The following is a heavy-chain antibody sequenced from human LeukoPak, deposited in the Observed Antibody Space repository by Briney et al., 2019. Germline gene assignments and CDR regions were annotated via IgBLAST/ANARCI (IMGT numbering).Heavy chain of an antibody. CDR2: ISGTGTST. CDR3: AKCPWPSSTSCYGDGSYGMDV. D-gene: IGHD2-2*01. J-gene: IGHJ6*02. Sequence: GGSLRLSCAASGFTFSNYAMAWVRQAPGKGLEWVSSISGTGTSTYHADSVKARFTISRDNSKNTLYVQMNSLRAEDTAVYYCAKCPWPSSTSCYGDGSYGMDVWGQGTTVTVSS. CDR1: GFTFSNYA. V-gene: IGHV3-23*01.